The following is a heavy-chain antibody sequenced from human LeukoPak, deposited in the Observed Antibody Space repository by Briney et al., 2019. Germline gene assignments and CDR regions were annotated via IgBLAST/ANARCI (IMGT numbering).Heavy chain of an antibody. CDR1: GFTFSSYS. Sequence: PGGSLRLSCAASGFTFSSYSMNWVRQAPGKGLEWVSSISRSSSYIYYADSVKGRFTISRDNAKNSLYLQMNSLRAEDTAVYYCARVPGSGSYSGYWGQGTLVTVSS. CDR3: ARVPGSGSYSGY. J-gene: IGHJ4*02. CDR2: ISRSSSYI. D-gene: IGHD3-10*01. V-gene: IGHV3-21*01.